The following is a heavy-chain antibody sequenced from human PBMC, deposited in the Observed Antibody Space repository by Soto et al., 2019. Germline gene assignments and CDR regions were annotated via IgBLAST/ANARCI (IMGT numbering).Heavy chain of an antibody. V-gene: IGHV3-11*01. D-gene: IGHD3-3*01. J-gene: IGHJ6*02. CDR2: ISSSGSTI. CDR1: GFTFSDYY. Sequence: SGGFLRLSCAASGFTFSDYYMSWIRQAPGKGVERVSYISSSGSTIYYADSVKGRFTISRDNATNSLYLQMNSLRAEDTAVYYCAIEEQRYYDFWSGNYGMDVWGQGTTVTVSS. CDR3: AIEEQRYYDFWSGNYGMDV.